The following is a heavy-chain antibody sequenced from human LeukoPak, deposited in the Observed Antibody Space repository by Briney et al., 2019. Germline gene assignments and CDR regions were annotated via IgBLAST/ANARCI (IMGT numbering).Heavy chain of an antibody. CDR1: GYTFTGYY. V-gene: IGHV1-2*02. CDR2: INPNSGGT. J-gene: IGHJ4*02. CDR3: ARGVSFTGPGGHFDY. Sequence: ASVKVSCKASGYTFTGYYMHWVRQAPGQGLEWMGWINPNSGGTNYAQKFQGRVTMTRDTSISTAYMELSRLRSDDTAVYYCARGVSFTGPGGHFDYWGQGTLVTVSS. D-gene: IGHD3-9*01.